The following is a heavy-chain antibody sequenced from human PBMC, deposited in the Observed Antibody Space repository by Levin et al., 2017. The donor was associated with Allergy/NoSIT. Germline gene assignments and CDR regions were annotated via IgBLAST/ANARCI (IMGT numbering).Heavy chain of an antibody. Sequence: GGSLRLSCVGSEFKFNNYAISWVRQAPGKGLEWVSTISIGDYFTYYADSVKGRFTISRDRSKNMVSLLMTSLSVEDTAIYYCAKDGQFCSGGSCYSSDQYYIYYGMDVWGQGTTVSVSS. D-gene: IGHD2-15*01. CDR3: AKDGQFCSGGSCYSSDQYYIYYGMDV. CDR2: ISIGDYFT. J-gene: IGHJ6*02. CDR1: EFKFNNYA. V-gene: IGHV3-23*01.